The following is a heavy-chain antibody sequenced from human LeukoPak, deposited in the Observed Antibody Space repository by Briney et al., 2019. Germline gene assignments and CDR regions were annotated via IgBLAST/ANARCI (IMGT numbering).Heavy chain of an antibody. CDR1: GFTFSTYI. Sequence: GGSLRLSCAASGFTFSTYIMNWVRQAPGKGLEWVSYISSRSSTIYYADFVKGRFTISRDNAKNSLYLQMNSLRDEDTAVYYCAKEGWAAFDIWGQGTVVAVSS. CDR3: AKEGWAAFDI. J-gene: IGHJ3*02. V-gene: IGHV3-48*02. D-gene: IGHD1-26*01. CDR2: ISSRSSTI.